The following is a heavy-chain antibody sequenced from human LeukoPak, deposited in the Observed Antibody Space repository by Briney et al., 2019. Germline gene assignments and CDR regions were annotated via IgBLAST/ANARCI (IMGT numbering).Heavy chain of an antibody. D-gene: IGHD6-13*01. CDR1: GFTFSSYA. CDR2: ISGGGGST. V-gene: IGHV3-23*01. Sequence: PGGSLRLSCAASGFTFSSYAMSWVRLAPGKGLEWVLGISGGGGSTYFADSAKGRFTISRDNSKNMLYLQMNSLRGEDTAVYYCAKDSRSSSSRGAFDYWGQGTLVTVSS. CDR3: AKDSRSSSSRGAFDY. J-gene: IGHJ4*02.